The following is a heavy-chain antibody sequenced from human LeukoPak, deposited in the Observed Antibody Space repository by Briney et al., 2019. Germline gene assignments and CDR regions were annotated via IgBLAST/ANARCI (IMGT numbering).Heavy chain of an antibody. Sequence: PGGSLRLSCAASGFTVSSNYMSWVRQAPGKRLEWVSVIYSGGSTYYADSVKGRFTISRDNSKNTLYLQMNSLRAEDTAVYYCARGDYFYYDSSGYYSHWGQGTLVTVSS. D-gene: IGHD3-22*01. CDR2: IYSGGST. J-gene: IGHJ4*02. V-gene: IGHV3-53*01. CDR3: ARGDYFYYDSSGYYSH. CDR1: GFTVSSNY.